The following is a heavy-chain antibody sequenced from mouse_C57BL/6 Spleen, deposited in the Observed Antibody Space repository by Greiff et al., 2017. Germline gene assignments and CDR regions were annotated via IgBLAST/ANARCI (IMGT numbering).Heavy chain of an antibody. Sequence: QVQLQQPGTELVKPGASVKLSCKASGYTFTSYWMHWVKQRPGQGLEWIGNINPSNGGTNYNEKFKSKATLTVDKSSSTAYMELSSLTSEDSAVYYCARWGNYYGSSYVRFDYWGQGTTLTVSS. CDR2: INPSNGGT. CDR1: GYTFTSYW. D-gene: IGHD1-1*01. CDR3: ARWGNYYGSSYVRFDY. V-gene: IGHV1-53*01. J-gene: IGHJ2*01.